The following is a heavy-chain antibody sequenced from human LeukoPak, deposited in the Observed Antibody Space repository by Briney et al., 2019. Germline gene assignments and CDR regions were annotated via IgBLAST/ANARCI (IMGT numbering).Heavy chain of an antibody. D-gene: IGHD6-19*01. Sequence: GESLKISCKGSGYSFTNYWIGWVRQMPGKGLEWMGIIYPGDSDTRYSPSFQGQVTISADKSISTAYLQWSSLKASDTAMYYCARQFRGIAVAGTGFDYWGQGTLVTVSS. CDR3: ARQFRGIAVAGTGFDY. V-gene: IGHV5-51*01. J-gene: IGHJ4*02. CDR1: GYSFTNYW. CDR2: IYPGDSDT.